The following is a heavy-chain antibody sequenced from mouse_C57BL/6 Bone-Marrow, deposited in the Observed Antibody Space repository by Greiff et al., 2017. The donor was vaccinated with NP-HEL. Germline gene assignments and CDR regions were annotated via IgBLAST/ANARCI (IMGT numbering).Heavy chain of an antibody. CDR3: ARDSGYAFDY. CDR1: GYTFASNW. CDR2: INPSNGGT. Sequence: QVQLQQPGTELVKPGASVKLPCKASGYTFASNWMHWVRQRPGQGLEWIGNINPSNGGTNYNEKFKSKATLTVDKSSSTAYMQLSSLTSEDSAVYYCARDSGYAFDYWGQGTTLTVSS. J-gene: IGHJ2*01. V-gene: IGHV1-53*01. D-gene: IGHD3-2*02.